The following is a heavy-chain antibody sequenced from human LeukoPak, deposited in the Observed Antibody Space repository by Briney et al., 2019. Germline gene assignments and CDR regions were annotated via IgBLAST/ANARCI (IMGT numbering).Heavy chain of an antibody. D-gene: IGHD3-3*01. CDR1: GYSFTSYW. CDR2: IYPGDSDT. V-gene: IGHV5-51*01. CDR3: ERSKRGFWCPYGMDV. Sequence: GESLKISCKGSGYSFTSYWIGWVRQMPGKGLEWMGIIYPGDSDTRYSPSFQGQVTISADKSISTAYLQWSSLKASDTAMYYRERSKRGFWCPYGMDVWGKGTTVTVSS. J-gene: IGHJ6*04.